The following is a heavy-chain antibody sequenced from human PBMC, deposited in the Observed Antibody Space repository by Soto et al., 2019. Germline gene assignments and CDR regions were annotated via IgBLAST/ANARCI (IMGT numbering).Heavy chain of an antibody. Sequence: EVQLVESGGGLVQPGGSLRLSCAASGFTFSDHYMDWVRQAPGKGLEWVGRSKNKADSYTTEYAASVKGRFTIPRDGSKNLLFLQMNSLKTGDTAVYYCTVWGSGNDFGAAWGQGILVTVSS. CDR3: TVWGSGNDFGAA. CDR2: SKNKADSYTT. CDR1: GFTFSDHY. J-gene: IGHJ4*02. D-gene: IGHD3-10*01. V-gene: IGHV3-72*01.